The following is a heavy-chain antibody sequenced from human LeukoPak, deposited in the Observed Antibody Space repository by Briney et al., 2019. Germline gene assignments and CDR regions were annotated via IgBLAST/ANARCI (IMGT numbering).Heavy chain of an antibody. V-gene: IGHV4-59*12. CDR3: ARSGVRGVIITLDGLDY. J-gene: IGHJ4*02. CDR1: DDSISDYY. Sequence: SETLSLTCTVSDDSISDYYRGWIRQPPGKGLEWIGYFHNSGTSTYNPSLKSRVTISVDKSKNQFSLKLSSVTAADTAVYYCARSGVRGVIITLDGLDYWGQGTLVTVSS. CDR2: FHNSGTS. D-gene: IGHD3-10*01.